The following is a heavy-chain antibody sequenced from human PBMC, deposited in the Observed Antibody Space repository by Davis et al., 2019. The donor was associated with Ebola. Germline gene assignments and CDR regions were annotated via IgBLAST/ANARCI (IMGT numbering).Heavy chain of an antibody. V-gene: IGHV3-30-3*01. CDR1: GFTFSSYW. CDR3: ARDRDYAQDY. D-gene: IGHD2-2*01. J-gene: IGHJ4*02. Sequence: GESLKISCAASGFTFSSYWMHWVRQAPGKGLEWVAVISYDGSNKYYADSVKGRFTISRDNSKNTLYLQMNSLRAEDTAVYYCARDRDYAQDYWGQGTLVTVSS. CDR2: ISYDGSNK.